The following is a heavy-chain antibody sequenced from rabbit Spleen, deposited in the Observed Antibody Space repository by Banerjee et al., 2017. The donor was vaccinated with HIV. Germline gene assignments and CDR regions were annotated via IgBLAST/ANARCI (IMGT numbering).Heavy chain of an antibody. CDR3: ARDLDGVIGWNFGW. D-gene: IGHD1-1*01. J-gene: IGHJ4*01. Sequence: QSLEESGGDVVKPGASLTLTCTAAGVSFSFSSYMCWVRQAPGKGLEWIACIDAGSSAFTYFATWAKGRFTISKTSSTTVTLQMTSLTAADTATYFCARDLDGVIGWNFGWWGPGTLVTVS. V-gene: IGHV1S40*01. CDR1: GVSFSFSSY. CDR2: IDAGSSAFT.